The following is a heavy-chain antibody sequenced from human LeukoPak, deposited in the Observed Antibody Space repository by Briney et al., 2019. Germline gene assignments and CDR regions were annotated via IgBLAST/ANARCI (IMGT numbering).Heavy chain of an antibody. CDR2: ISSSSSYI. CDR1: GFTFSSYS. Sequence: PGGSLRLSCAASGFTFSSYSMSWVRQAPGKGLEWVSSISSSSSYIYYADSVKGRFTISRDNAKNSLYLQMNSLRAEDTAVYYCARAYDFWSGYPSYWGQGTLVTVSS. V-gene: IGHV3-21*01. CDR3: ARAYDFWSGYPSY. J-gene: IGHJ4*02. D-gene: IGHD3-3*01.